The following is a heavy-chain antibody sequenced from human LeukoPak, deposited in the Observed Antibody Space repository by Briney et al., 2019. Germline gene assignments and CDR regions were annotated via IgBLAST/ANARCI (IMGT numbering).Heavy chain of an antibody. J-gene: IGHJ4*02. CDR1: GFTFSSFG. CDR3: ARNLPAADY. V-gene: IGHV3-21*01. D-gene: IGHD2-2*01. Sequence: GGSLRLSCSASGFTFSSFGMHWVRQAPGKGLEWVSSISSSSSYIYYADSVKGRFTISRDNAKNSLYLQMNSLRAEDTAVYYCARNLPAADYWGQGTLVTVSS. CDR2: ISSSSSYI.